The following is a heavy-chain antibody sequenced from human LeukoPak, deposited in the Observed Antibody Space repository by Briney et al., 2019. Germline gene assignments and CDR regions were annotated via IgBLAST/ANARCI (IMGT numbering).Heavy chain of an antibody. D-gene: IGHD3-3*01. CDR2: IIPIFGTA. CDR3: ATIDFWSGYYYYYYMDV. V-gene: IGHV1-69*01. J-gene: IGHJ6*03. CDR1: GGTFSSYA. Sequence: SVKVSCKASGGTFSSYAISWVRQAPGQGLEWMGGIIPIFGTANYAQKFQGRVTITADESTSTAYMELSSLRSEDTAVYYCATIDFWSGYYYYYYMDVWGKGTTVTVSS.